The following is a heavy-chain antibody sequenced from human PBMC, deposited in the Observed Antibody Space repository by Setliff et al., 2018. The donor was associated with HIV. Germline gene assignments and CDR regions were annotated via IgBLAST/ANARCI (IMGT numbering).Heavy chain of an antibody. CDR1: GGSFNILG. Sequence: SVKVSCKASGGSFNILGFTWVRQAPGQGLEWVGGIIPVVDAPIYAQRFQGRVVITADKSTGTAYMQLSSLKFEDTAVYYCATRPPGVHGFSIWGQGTLVTVSS. J-gene: IGHJ4*03. D-gene: IGHD3-10*01. CDR3: ATRPPGVHGFSI. V-gene: IGHV1-69*06. CDR2: IIPVVDAP.